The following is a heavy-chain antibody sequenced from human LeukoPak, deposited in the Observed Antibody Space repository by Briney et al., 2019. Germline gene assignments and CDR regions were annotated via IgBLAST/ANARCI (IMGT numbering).Heavy chain of an antibody. V-gene: IGHV4-4*09. CDR2: IYTSGST. J-gene: IGHJ6*02. CDR1: GGPISSYY. Sequence: SETLSLTCTVSGGPISSYYWSWIRQPPGKGLEWIGYIYTSGSTNYNPSLKSRVTISVDTSKNHFYLKLSSVAAADTAVYYCARHHYYYGMDVWGQGTTVTDSS. CDR3: ARHHYYYGMDV.